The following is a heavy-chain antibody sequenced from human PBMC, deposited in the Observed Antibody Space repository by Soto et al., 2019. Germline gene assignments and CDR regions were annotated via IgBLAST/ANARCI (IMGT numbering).Heavy chain of an antibody. V-gene: IGHV1-46*03. J-gene: IGHJ3*01. CDR3: ARAAAGAKDLDS. Sequence: ASVKVSCKASGYTFTSYYMHWVRQAPGQGLEWMGIINPSGGSTSYAQKFQGRVTMTRDTSTSTVYMGLSSLRSEDTAVYYCARAAAGAKDLDSWGQGTMVTVSS. CDR1: GYTFTSYY. D-gene: IGHD1-26*01. CDR2: INPSGGST.